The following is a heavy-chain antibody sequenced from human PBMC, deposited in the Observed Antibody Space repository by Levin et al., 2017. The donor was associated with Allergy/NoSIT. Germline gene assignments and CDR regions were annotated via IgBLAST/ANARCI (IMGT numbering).Heavy chain of an antibody. D-gene: IGHD6-13*01. J-gene: IGHJ3*02. CDR2: IYYSGST. CDR1: GGSISSSSYY. CDR3: ARHDRYKAAAGTGAFDI. V-gene: IGHV4-39*01. Sequence: PSETLSLTCTVSGGSISSSSYYWGWIRQPPGKGLEWIGSIYYSGSTYYNPSLKSRVTISVDTSKNQFSLKLSSVTAADTAVYYCARHDRYKAAAGTGAFDIWGQGTMVTVSS.